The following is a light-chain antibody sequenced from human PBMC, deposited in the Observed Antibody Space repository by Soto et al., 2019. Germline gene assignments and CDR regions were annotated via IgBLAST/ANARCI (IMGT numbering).Light chain of an antibody. Sequence: IVMTQSPATLSVSPGERATLSCRASQSVSSNLACYQHKPCQAPRLLFYGASTRAAGIPARFSGGGSGTDFTLTISGLQSEDFAVYYCQQSNKWPYTFGQGTKLEIK. CDR2: GAS. CDR1: QSVSSN. J-gene: IGKJ2*01. V-gene: IGKV3-15*01. CDR3: QQSNKWPYT.